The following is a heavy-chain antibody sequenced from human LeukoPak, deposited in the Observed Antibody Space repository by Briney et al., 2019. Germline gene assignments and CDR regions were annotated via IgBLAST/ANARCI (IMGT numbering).Heavy chain of an antibody. V-gene: IGHV4-34*01. Sequence: PSETLSLTCAVYGGSFSGYYWSWIRQPPGKGLEWIGEINHSGSTNYNPSLKSRVTISVDTSKNQFSLKLSSVTAADTAVYYCARDKGSSSWPYYFDYWGQGTLVTVSS. CDR2: INHSGST. CDR1: GGSFSGYY. J-gene: IGHJ4*02. CDR3: ARDKGSSSWPYYFDY. D-gene: IGHD6-13*01.